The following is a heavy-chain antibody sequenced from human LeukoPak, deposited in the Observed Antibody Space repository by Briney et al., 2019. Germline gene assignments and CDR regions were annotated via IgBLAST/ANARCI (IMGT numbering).Heavy chain of an antibody. V-gene: IGHV3-74*01. Sequence: ASVKVSCKPSGGTFSSYWMHWVRQAPGKGLVWVSRINSDGSSTSYADSVKGRFTISRDNAKNTLYLQMNSLRAEDTAVYYCARDPNYWGQGTLVTVSS. J-gene: IGHJ4*02. CDR1: GGTFSSYW. CDR2: INSDGSST. CDR3: ARDPNY.